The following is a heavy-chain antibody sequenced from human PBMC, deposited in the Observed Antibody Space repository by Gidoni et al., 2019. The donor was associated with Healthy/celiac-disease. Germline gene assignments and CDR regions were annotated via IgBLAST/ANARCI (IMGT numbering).Heavy chain of an antibody. CDR3: ARVLIAAAGTGFYGMDV. D-gene: IGHD6-13*01. CDR2: ISSSSSTI. V-gene: IGHV3-48*01. J-gene: IGHJ6*02. CDR1: GFTFSSYS. Sequence: EVQLVESGGGLVQPGGSLRLSCAASGFTFSSYSMNWVRQAPGKGREWVSYISSSSSTIYYADSVKGRFTISRDNAKNSLYLQMNSLRAEDTAVYYCARVLIAAAGTGFYGMDVWGQGTTVTVSS.